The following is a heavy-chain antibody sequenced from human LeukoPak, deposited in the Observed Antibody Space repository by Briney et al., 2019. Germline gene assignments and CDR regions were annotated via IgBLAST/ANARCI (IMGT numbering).Heavy chain of an antibody. D-gene: IGHD3-10*01. Sequence: GASVKVSCKVSGYTLTELSMHWVRQAPGNGLEWMGGFDPEDGETIYAQKFQGRVTMTEDTSADTAYMELSSLRSEDTALYYCAAGPITMVRGVIIEGFDPWGQGTLVTVSS. J-gene: IGHJ5*02. V-gene: IGHV1-24*01. CDR1: GYTLTELS. CDR3: AAGPITMVRGVIIEGFDP. CDR2: FDPEDGET.